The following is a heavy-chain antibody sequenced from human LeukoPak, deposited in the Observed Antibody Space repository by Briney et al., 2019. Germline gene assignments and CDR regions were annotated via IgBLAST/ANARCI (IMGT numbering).Heavy chain of an antibody. J-gene: IGHJ5*02. CDR2: INAYNGNT. D-gene: IGHD6-19*01. CDR3: ARVALSGWYQWFDP. V-gene: IGHV1-18*01. Sequence: ASVKVSCKASGYTFTSYGISWVRQAPGQGLEWMGWINAYNGNTNYAQKLQGRVTMTTDTSTSTAYMELRSLRSDDTAVYYCARVALSGWYQWFDPWGQGTLVTVSS. CDR1: GYTFTSYG.